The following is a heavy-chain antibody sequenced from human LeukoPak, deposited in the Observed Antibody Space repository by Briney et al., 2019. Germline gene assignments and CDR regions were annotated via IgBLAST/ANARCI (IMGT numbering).Heavy chain of an antibody. Sequence: GGSLRLSCAASGFTFSSYAMSWVRQAPGKGLEWVSTISGSGGSTCYADSVKGRLTISRDNSKNTLYLQMNSLRAEDTAVYYCARGGYRAPLDSWGQGTLVTDPS. CDR3: ARGGYRAPLDS. V-gene: IGHV3-23*01. J-gene: IGHJ4*02. CDR1: GFTFSSYA. CDR2: ISGSGGST. D-gene: IGHD6-25*01.